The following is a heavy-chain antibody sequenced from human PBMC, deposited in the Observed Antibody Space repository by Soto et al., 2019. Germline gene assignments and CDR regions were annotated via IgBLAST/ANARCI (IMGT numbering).Heavy chain of an antibody. CDR1: GYIYTNYW. Sequence: EVQLVQSGAEVKKPGESLKISCQGFGYIYTNYWIGWVRQMPGKGLEWMGIIYPGDSDTTYSPSFQGQVTISVDKSFRTAYLQWSSLKASDTAMYYCVRLRLVRGLIRGGFDYWGQGTLVTVSS. CDR2: IYPGDSDT. CDR3: VRLRLVRGLIRGGFDY. V-gene: IGHV5-51*03. J-gene: IGHJ4*02. D-gene: IGHD3-10*01.